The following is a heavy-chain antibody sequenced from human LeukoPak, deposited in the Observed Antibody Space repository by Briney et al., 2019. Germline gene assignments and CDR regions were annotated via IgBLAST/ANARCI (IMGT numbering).Heavy chain of an antibody. V-gene: IGHV3-7*01. CDR2: IKEDGREQ. Sequence: GGSLRLSCVASGLTFSDYWLSWVRQAPGKGLEWVAKIKEDGREQIYVGSVRGRFTISRDNAKDSLYLQMNSLRVEDTGVYYCARDMTTNSLPWFDPWGQGTLVTVSS. D-gene: IGHD4-23*01. J-gene: IGHJ5*02. CDR3: ARDMTTNSLPWFDP. CDR1: GLTFSDYW.